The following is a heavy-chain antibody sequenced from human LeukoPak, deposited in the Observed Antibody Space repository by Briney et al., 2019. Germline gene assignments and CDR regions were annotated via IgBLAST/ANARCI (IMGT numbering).Heavy chain of an antibody. D-gene: IGHD6-13*01. Sequence: GGSLRLSCAASGFTFSSYAMSWARQAPGKGLEWVSTISGGDGSTYYADSVQGRFTISRDNSKNTLYLQMNSLRAEDTATYYCVKRPRKAADGPFDSWGQGTLVTVSS. V-gene: IGHV3-23*01. CDR2: ISGGDGST. J-gene: IGHJ5*01. CDR1: GFTFSSYA. CDR3: VKRPRKAADGPFDS.